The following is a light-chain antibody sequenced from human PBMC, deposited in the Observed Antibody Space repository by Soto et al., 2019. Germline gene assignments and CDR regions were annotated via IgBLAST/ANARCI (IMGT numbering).Light chain of an antibody. CDR1: QSISSY. J-gene: IGKJ1*01. Sequence: DIQMTQSPSSLSASVGDRVTITCRASQSISSYLNWYQQKPGKAPKLLIYAASSLQSGVPSRFSGSGSGTDFTLTINSLQPEDFATYYCQQSYSTLRGTFGQGTKVDIK. CDR2: AAS. CDR3: QQSYSTLRGT. V-gene: IGKV1-39*01.